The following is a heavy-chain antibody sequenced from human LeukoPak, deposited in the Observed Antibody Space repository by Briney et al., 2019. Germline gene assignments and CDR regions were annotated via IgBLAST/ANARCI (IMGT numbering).Heavy chain of an antibody. Sequence: GGSLRLSCAASGFTFSSYWMSWVRQAPGKGLEWVANIKQDGSEKYYVDSVKGRFTISRDNAKNSLYLQMNSLRAEDTAVYYCARRAGAFSHPYDYWGQGTLVTVSS. D-gene: IGHD2/OR15-2a*01. CDR2: IKQDGSEK. CDR3: ARRAGAFSHPYDY. J-gene: IGHJ4*02. CDR1: GFTFSSYW. V-gene: IGHV3-7*03.